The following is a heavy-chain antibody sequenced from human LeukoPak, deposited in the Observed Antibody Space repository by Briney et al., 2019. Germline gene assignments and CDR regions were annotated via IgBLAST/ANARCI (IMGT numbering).Heavy chain of an antibody. CDR3: ARHHSGWHFDS. CDR2: MYYTGET. Sequence: SETLSLTCSVSGDFVGSYYWSWVRQPPGKGLEWIGCMYYTGETHYHPSLQSRVSMSIDTSKNQFSLKVYSLTAADTAVYYCARHHSGWHFDSWGQGIPVTVSS. D-gene: IGHD6-19*01. J-gene: IGHJ4*02. V-gene: IGHV4-59*02. CDR1: GDFVGSYY.